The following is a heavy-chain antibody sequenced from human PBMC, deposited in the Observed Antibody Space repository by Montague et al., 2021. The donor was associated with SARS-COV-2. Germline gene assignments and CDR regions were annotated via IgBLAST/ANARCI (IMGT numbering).Heavy chain of an antibody. CDR1: GFSLDSKGVG. CDR2: IYWNDDK. J-gene: IGHJ4*02. CDR3: AHKNSGWPFGFAI. D-gene: IGHD6-19*01. V-gene: IGHV2-5*01. Sequence: VKPTQTLTLTCTFSGFSLDSKGVGVGWIRQPPGKALECLALIYWNDDKRHSPSLKTRLTVTKDTSKNQVVLTMTDTNPVDTATYFCAHKNSGWPFGFAIWGQGALVTVSS.